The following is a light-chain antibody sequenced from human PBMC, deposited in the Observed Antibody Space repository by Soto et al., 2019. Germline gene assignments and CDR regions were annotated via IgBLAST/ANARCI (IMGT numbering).Light chain of an antibody. CDR1: SSDVCGYNY. J-gene: IGLJ1*01. Sequence: QSALTQPASVSGSPGQSITISCTGTSSDVCGYNYVSWYQQHPGKAPKLMIYEVSNRPSWVSNRFSGSKSGNTASLTISGLQAEDEADYFCSSYGSTSTRYVFGTGTKLTVL. CDR2: EVS. V-gene: IGLV2-14*01. CDR3: SSYGSTSTRYV.